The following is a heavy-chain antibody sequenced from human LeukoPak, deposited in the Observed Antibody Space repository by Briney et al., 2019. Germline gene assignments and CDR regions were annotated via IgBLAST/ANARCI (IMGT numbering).Heavy chain of an antibody. CDR3: ARKAQYNGHYPLDY. D-gene: IGHD1-7*01. Sequence: GGSLRLSCAASGFTFSNFWMGWVRQAPGKGLEWVANIKQDETEKFYLGSVKGRFTISRDNAKNSLYLQMNSLRVEDTALYFCARKAQYNGHYPLDYWGQGTLVTVSS. CDR2: IKQDETEK. J-gene: IGHJ4*02. V-gene: IGHV3-7*03. CDR1: GFTFSNFW.